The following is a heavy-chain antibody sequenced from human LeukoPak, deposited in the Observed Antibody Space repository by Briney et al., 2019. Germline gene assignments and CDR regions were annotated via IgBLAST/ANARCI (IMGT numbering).Heavy chain of an antibody. V-gene: IGHV3-30*04. CDR3: ARDHDGDY. CDR1: GFTFSSYA. J-gene: IGHJ4*02. Sequence: GRSLRLSCAASGFTFSSYAMHWVRQAPGKGLEWVAVISYDGSNKYYADSVKGRFTISRDNSKNTLYLQMNSLRAEDTAVYYCARDHDGDYWGQGTLVTVSS. CDR2: ISYDGSNK.